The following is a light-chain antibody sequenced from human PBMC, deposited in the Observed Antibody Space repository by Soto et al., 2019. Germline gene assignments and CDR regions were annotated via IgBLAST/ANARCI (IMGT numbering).Light chain of an antibody. CDR3: QQYGSSPWT. CDR2: GAS. Sequence: EIVLTQSPGTLSLSPGERATLSCRASQTVTSSYLAWYQQKPGQAPRLLIYGASSSGTGIPDRFSGSRSGTDFSLTISRLEPGDFAVYYCQQYGSSPWTFGQGTRVEIK. V-gene: IGKV3-20*01. J-gene: IGKJ1*01. CDR1: QTVTSSY.